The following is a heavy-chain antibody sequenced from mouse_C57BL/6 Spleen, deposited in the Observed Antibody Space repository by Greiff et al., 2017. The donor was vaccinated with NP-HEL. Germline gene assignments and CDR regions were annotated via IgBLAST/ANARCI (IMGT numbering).Heavy chain of an antibody. CDR2: ISYDGSN. D-gene: IGHD1-1*01. J-gene: IGHJ3*01. Sequence: EVKLEESGPGLVKPSQSLSLTCSVTGYSITSGYYWNWIRQFPGNKLEWMGYISYDGSNNYNPSLKNRSSITSDTSKNQFFLKLNSVTTEDTATYYCARGFYYGSSSWIAYWGQGTLVTVSA. CDR1: GYSITSGYY. V-gene: IGHV3-6*01. CDR3: ARGFYYGSSSWIAY.